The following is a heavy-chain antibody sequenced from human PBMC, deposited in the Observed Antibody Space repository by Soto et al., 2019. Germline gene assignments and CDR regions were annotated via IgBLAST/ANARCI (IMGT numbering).Heavy chain of an antibody. Sequence: SETLSLTCTVSGGSISSGGYYWSWIRQHPGEGLEWIGYIYYSGSTYYNPSLKSRVTISVDTSKNQFSLKLSSVTAADTAVYYCARIGKGDFWSGLNYYYYYMDVWGKGTTVTVSS. CDR3: ARIGKGDFWSGLNYYYYYMDV. CDR2: IYYSGST. J-gene: IGHJ6*03. D-gene: IGHD3-3*01. V-gene: IGHV4-31*03. CDR1: GGSISSGGYY.